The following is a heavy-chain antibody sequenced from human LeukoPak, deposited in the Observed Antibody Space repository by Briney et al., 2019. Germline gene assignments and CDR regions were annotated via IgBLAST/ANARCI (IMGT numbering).Heavy chain of an antibody. D-gene: IGHD6-6*01. Sequence: GGSLRLSCAASGFTFSRYGMNWVRQAPGKGLEWVSGISDSGATIYYADSVKGRITISRDNSKNMLYLQMRSLRPEDTAIYYCAKIRAARPGYWGQGTLVTVSS. CDR3: AKIRAARPGY. V-gene: IGHV3-23*01. CDR1: GFTFSRYG. CDR2: ISDSGATI. J-gene: IGHJ4*02.